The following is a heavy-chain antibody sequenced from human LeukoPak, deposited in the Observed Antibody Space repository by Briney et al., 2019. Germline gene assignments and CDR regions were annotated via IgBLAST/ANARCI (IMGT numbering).Heavy chain of an antibody. CDR3: ARDWYAMDV. CDR2: ISYDGSNK. CDR1: GFTFSGSA. J-gene: IGHJ6*02. V-gene: IGHV3-30*04. D-gene: IGHD2-8*01. Sequence: GGSLRLSCATSGFTFSGSAMHWVRQAPGKGLEWVAVISYDGSNKHDADSVKGRFTISRDNSKNTLYLQMNSQTPEDTAVYYCARDWYAMDVWGQGTTVTVSS.